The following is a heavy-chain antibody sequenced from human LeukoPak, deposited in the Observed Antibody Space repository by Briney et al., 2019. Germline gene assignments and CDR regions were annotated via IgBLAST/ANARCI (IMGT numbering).Heavy chain of an antibody. D-gene: IGHD3-22*01. Sequence: ASVKVSCKASGYTFTGYYMHWVRRAPGQGLEWMGWMNPNSGNTGYAQKFQGRVTMTRNTSISTAYMELSSLRSEDTAVYYCARGVYSSGYSYYFDYWGQGTLVTVSS. CDR3: ARGVYSSGYSYYFDY. J-gene: IGHJ4*02. V-gene: IGHV1-8*02. CDR2: MNPNSGNT. CDR1: GYTFTGYY.